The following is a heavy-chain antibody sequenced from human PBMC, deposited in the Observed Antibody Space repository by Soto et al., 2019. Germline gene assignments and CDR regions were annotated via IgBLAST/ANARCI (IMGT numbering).Heavy chain of an antibody. V-gene: IGHV3-11*06. Sequence: PGGSLRLSCAASGFTFSDYYMSWIRQAPGKGLEWVSYISSSSSYTNYADSVKGRFTISRDNAKNSLYLQMNSLRDEDTAVYYCARESRFLEWLSLNWLDPWGQGTLVTVSS. D-gene: IGHD3-3*01. CDR2: ISSSSSYT. J-gene: IGHJ5*02. CDR1: GFTFSDYY. CDR3: ARESRFLEWLSLNWLDP.